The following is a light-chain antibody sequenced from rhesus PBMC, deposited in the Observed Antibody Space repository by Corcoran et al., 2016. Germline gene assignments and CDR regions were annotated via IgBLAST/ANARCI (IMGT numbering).Light chain of an antibody. V-gene: IGKV1-43*01. CDR2: KAS. J-gene: IGKJ4*01. Sequence: DIQMTQSPSSLSASVGDRVTITCRASQGINTYLNWYQQKPGKTPKRLIYKASTLESGVPSRFSGCGSGTYYPFTISSLQAEDVATYYCQQRNSLAFGGWTKVEIK. CDR3: QQRNSLA. CDR1: QGINTY.